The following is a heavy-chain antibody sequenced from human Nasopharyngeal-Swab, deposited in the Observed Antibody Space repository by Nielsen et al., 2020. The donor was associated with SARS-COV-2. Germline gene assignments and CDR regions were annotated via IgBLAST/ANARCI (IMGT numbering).Heavy chain of an antibody. J-gene: IGHJ4*02. V-gene: IGHV4-59*01. CDR3: ARETKKFDFDY. Sequence: SETLSLTCTVYGGSISSYYWSWIRQPPGKGLEWIGYIYYSGSTNYNPSLKSRVTISVDTSKNQFSLKLSSVTAADTAVYYCARETKKFDFDYWGQGTLVTVSS. CDR1: GGSISSYY. CDR2: IYYSGST. D-gene: IGHD1-7*01.